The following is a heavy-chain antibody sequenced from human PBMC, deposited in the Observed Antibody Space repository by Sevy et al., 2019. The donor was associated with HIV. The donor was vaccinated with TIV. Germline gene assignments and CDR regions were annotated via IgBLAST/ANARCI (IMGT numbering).Heavy chain of an antibody. J-gene: IGHJ4*02. CDR3: ARDSDSIAAAGTDY. Sequence: GGSLRLSCAASGFTFGSYWMSWVRQAPGKGLEWVANIKQAGSEKYYVDSVKGRFTISRDNAKNSLYLQMNSLRAEDTAVYYCARDSDSIAAAGTDYWGQGTLVTVSS. D-gene: IGHD6-13*01. CDR1: GFTFGSYW. CDR2: IKQAGSEK. V-gene: IGHV3-7*03.